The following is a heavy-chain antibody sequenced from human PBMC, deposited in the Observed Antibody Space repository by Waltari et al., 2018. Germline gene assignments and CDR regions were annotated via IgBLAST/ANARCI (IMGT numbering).Heavy chain of an antibody. CDR1: GDSISGNYW. J-gene: IGHJ4*02. CDR3: ARDRGRGLFLDS. CDR2: IHCSGRS. Sequence: QVQLQESGPVLVKPSGTLSVTCAVSGDSISGNYWCSWVRQSPGKGLEWIGQIHCSGRSNCNPSLESRVTVSIDTPNNHFSLKVTSATAADTAVYFCARDRGRGLFLDSWGQGALVTVSP. D-gene: IGHD2-15*01. V-gene: IGHV4-4*02.